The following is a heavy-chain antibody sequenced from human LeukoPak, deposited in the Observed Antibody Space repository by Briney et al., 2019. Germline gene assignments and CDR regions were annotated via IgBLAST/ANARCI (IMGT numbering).Heavy chain of an antibody. D-gene: IGHD3-22*01. CDR3: ARDGYDSSGYERHFDY. Sequence: SETLSLTCAVYGGSFSGYYWSWIRQPPGKGLEWIGEINHSGSTNYNPSLKSRVTISVDTSKNRFSLKLSSVTAADTAVYYCARDGYDSSGYERHFDYWGQGTLVTVSS. CDR1: GGSFSGYY. V-gene: IGHV4-34*01. CDR2: INHSGST. J-gene: IGHJ4*02.